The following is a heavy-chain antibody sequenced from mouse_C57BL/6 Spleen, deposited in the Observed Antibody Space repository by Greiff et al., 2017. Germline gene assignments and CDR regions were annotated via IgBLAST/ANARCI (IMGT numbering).Heavy chain of an antibody. V-gene: IGHV5-17*01. CDR3: ARGAMDY. CDR1: GFTFSDYG. CDR2: ISSGSSTI. J-gene: IGHJ4*01. Sequence: EVKLMESGGGLVKPGGSLKLSCAASGFTFSDYGMHWVRQAPEKGLEWVAYISSGSSTIYYADTVKGRFTISRDNATNTLFLQMTSLRSEDTAMYYCARGAMDYWGQGTSVTVSS.